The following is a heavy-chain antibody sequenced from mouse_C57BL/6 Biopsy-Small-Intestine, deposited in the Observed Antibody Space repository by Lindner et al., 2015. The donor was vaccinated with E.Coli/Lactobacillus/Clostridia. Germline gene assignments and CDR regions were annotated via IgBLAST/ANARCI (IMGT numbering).Heavy chain of an antibody. CDR3: ARDYYYGSYWYFDV. Sequence: EVQLQESGPSLVRPSQTLSLTCTITGFSINSDCYWIWIRQFPGNKLEYIGYTFYSGITYYNPSLESRTYITRDTSKNQFSLKLSSVTTEDTATYYCARDYYYGSYWYFDVWGTGTTVTVSS. CDR1: GFSINSDCY. D-gene: IGHD1-1*01. V-gene: IGHV3-3*01. J-gene: IGHJ1*03. CDR2: TFYSGIT.